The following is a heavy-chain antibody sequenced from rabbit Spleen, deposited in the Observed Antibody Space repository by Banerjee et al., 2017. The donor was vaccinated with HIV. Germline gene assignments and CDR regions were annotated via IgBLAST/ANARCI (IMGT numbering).Heavy chain of an antibody. CDR1: AFDFSSYYV. V-gene: IGHV1S45*01. CDR3: ARDSDGFSRRYYFDL. D-gene: IGHD7-1*01. CDR2: IDPVFGST. J-gene: IGHJ4*01. Sequence: QEQLKESGGGLVQPGESLKLSCKASAFDFSSYYVNWVRQAPGKGLEWIGYIDPVFGSTYYANWVNGRFTISKTSSTTVTLRMTSLTVADTATYFCARDSDGFSRRYYFDLWGQGTLVTVS.